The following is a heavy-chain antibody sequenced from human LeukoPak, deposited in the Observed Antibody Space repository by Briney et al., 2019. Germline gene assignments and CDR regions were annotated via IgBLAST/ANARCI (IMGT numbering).Heavy chain of an antibody. CDR1: GFTFSSYW. D-gene: IGHD3-22*01. J-gene: IGHJ4*02. Sequence: PGVSLRLSCAASGFTFSSYWMHWVRQGPGKGLVWVAHINDGGTTTGYAEFAEGRFTISRDDAKNTLYLQISSMRAEDTALYYCTRGGFYYDSSGYFPHIFDSWGQGTLVTVSS. CDR2: INDGGTTT. CDR3: TRGGFYYDSSGYFPHIFDS. V-gene: IGHV3-74*01.